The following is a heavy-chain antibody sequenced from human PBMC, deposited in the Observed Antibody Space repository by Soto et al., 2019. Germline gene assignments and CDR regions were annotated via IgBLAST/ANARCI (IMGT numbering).Heavy chain of an antibody. CDR2: IWYDGSNK. CDR1: GFTFSSYG. D-gene: IGHD4-17*01. J-gene: IGHJ4*02. CDR3: ARVSGGPNDYGDYRGDYFDY. V-gene: IGHV3-33*01. Sequence: GGSLRLSCAASGFTFSSYGMHWVRQAPGKGLEWVAVIWYDGSNKYYADSVKGRFTISRDNSKNTLYLQMNSLRAEDTAVYYCARVSGGPNDYGDYRGDYFDYWGQGTLVTVSS.